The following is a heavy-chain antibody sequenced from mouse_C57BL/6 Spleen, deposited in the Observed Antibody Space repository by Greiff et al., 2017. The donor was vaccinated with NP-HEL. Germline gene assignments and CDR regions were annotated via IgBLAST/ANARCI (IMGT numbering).Heavy chain of an antibody. V-gene: IGHV1-72*01. Sequence: QVQLQQPGAELVKPGASVQLSCKASGYTFTSYWMHWVKPRPGRGLEWIGRIAPNSGGTKYNEKFKSKATLTVDKPSSTAYMQLSSLTSEDSAVYYCARIYYGNSYYFDYWGQGTTLTVSS. D-gene: IGHD2-1*01. J-gene: IGHJ2*01. CDR2: IAPNSGGT. CDR1: GYTFTSYW. CDR3: ARIYYGNSYYFDY.